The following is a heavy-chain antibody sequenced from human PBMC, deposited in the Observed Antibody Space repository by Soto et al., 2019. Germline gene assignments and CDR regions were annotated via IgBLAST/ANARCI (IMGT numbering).Heavy chain of an antibody. D-gene: IGHD3-3*01. CDR1: GFSLSNARMG. J-gene: IGHJ3*02. Sequence: QVTLKESGPVLVKPTETLTLTCTVSGFSLSNARMGVSWIRQPPGKALEGLAHIFSNDEKSYSTSLKSRLTISKDTSKSQVVLTMTNMDPVDTATYYCARTARRITIFGVVTYDAFDIWGQGTMVTVSS. CDR2: IFSNDEK. CDR3: ARTARRITIFGVVTYDAFDI. V-gene: IGHV2-26*01.